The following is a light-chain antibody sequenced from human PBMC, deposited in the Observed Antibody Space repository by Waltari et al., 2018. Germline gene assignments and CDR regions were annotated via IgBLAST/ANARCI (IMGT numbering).Light chain of an antibody. Sequence: EIVLTQSPGTLSLSPGERATLSCRASQSVTNNYLAWYQQKSGQAPRLLISGASSRATGIPDRFSGSGSGTDFTLTISGLEPEDFAVYYCQHYAGSPPLTFGGGTKVEIE. CDR3: QHYAGSPPLT. CDR2: GAS. J-gene: IGKJ4*01. V-gene: IGKV3-20*01. CDR1: QSVTNNY.